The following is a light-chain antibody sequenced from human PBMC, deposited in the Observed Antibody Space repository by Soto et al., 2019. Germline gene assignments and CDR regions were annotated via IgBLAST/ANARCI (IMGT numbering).Light chain of an antibody. V-gene: IGLV1-40*01. CDR1: SSNIGAGYD. CDR3: QSYDSSLSGVV. Sequence: QPVLTQPPSVSGAPGQRVTISCTGSSSNIGAGYDVHWYQQLPGTAPKLLIYGNNNRPSGVHDRFSGSKSGTSASLAITGLQAEDEADYYCQSYDSSLSGVVFGGGTKVTVL. J-gene: IGLJ2*01. CDR2: GNN.